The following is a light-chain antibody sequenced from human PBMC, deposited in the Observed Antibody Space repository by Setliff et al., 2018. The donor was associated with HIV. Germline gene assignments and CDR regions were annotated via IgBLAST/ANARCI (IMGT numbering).Light chain of an antibody. CDR3: SSYTSSSTWV. CDR2: DVI. Sequence: QSVLTQPASVSGSPGQWITISCTGTSSDVGGLNYVSWYQQQPGKAPQLLIYDVITRPSGVSDRFSASKSGNTASLTISGLQADDEADYSCSSYTSSSTWVFGGGTKVTVL. J-gene: IGLJ3*02. CDR1: SSDVGGLNY. V-gene: IGLV2-14*03.